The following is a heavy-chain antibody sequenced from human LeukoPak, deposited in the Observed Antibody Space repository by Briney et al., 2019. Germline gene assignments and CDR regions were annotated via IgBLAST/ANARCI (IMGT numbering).Heavy chain of an antibody. CDR1: GFTFSSYG. CDR2: IWYDGSNK. J-gene: IGHJ3*02. V-gene: IGHV3-33*01. D-gene: IGHD6-19*01. Sequence: PGGSLRLSCAASGFTFSSYGMHWVRQAPGKGLEWVAVIWYDGSNKYYADSVKGRFTISRDNSKNTLYLQMNSLGAEDTAVYYCAREQWLVAFDIWGQGTMVTVSS. CDR3: AREQWLVAFDI.